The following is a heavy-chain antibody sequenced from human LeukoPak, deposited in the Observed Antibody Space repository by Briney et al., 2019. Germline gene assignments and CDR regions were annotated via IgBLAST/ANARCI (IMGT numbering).Heavy chain of an antibody. V-gene: IGHV1-24*01. CDR2: FDPEDGET. CDR1: GYTLTELS. Sequence: ASVKVSCKVSGYTLTELSMHWVRQAPGKGLEWMGGFDPEDGETIYAQKFQGRVTMTEDTSTDTAYMELSSLRSEDTAVYYCATVVIVGATNYFDYWGQGTPVTVSS. CDR3: ATVVIVGATNYFDY. J-gene: IGHJ4*02. D-gene: IGHD1-26*01.